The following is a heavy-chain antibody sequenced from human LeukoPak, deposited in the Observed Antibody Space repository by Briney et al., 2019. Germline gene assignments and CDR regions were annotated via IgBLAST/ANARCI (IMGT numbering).Heavy chain of an antibody. D-gene: IGHD5-18*01. Sequence: SETLSLTCTVSGVSITSGTYYWTWIRQPAGKGLEWIGRIYSTGRVNYNPSLKSRVTMLLDTSKNHISLKLTSVTAADTAIYFCARASETAMVTLWGQGTLVTVSS. CDR3: ARASETAMVTL. V-gene: IGHV4-61*02. J-gene: IGHJ4*02. CDR1: GVSITSGTYY. CDR2: IYSTGRV.